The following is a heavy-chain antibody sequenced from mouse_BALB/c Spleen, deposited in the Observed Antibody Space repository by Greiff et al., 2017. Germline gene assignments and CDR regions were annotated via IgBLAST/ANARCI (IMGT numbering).Heavy chain of an antibody. Sequence: EVKLVESGGGLVKPGGSLKLSCAASGFTFSDYYMYWVRQTPEKRLEWVATISDGGSYTYYPDSVKGRFTISRDNAKNNLYLQMSSLKSEDTAMYYCARGYGNYAWFAYWGQGTLVTVSA. D-gene: IGHD2-1*01. CDR2: ISDGGSYT. V-gene: IGHV5-4*02. CDR3: ARGYGNYAWFAY. CDR1: GFTFSDYY. J-gene: IGHJ3*01.